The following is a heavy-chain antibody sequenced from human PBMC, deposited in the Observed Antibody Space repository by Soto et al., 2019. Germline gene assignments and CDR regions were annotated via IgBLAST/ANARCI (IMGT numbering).Heavy chain of an antibody. Sequence: ASVKVSCKASGYTFTSYALHWVRQARGERPEWIGWINAANGDTKYSKKFQGRVTITRDTSASTGYMELSSLISEDTAVYFCGRSVVGATGEILYNAMDVWGQGTAVTVSS. CDR1: GYTFTSYA. V-gene: IGHV1-3*01. CDR3: GRSVVGATGEILYNAMDV. J-gene: IGHJ6*02. D-gene: IGHD1-26*01. CDR2: INAANGDT.